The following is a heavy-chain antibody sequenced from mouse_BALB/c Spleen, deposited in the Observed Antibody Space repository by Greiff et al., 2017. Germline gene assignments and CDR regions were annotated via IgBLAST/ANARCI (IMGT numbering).Heavy chain of an antibody. CDR1: GFSLTSYG. Sequence: ESGPGLVAPSQSLSITCTVSGFSLTSYGVHWVRQPPGKGLEWLGVIWAGGSTNYNSALMSRLSISKDNSKSQVFLKMNSLQTDDTAMYYCAREGRYDGGGFAYWGQGTLVTVSA. J-gene: IGHJ3*01. V-gene: IGHV2-9*02. CDR3: AREGRYDGGGFAY. D-gene: IGHD2-3*01. CDR2: IWAGGST.